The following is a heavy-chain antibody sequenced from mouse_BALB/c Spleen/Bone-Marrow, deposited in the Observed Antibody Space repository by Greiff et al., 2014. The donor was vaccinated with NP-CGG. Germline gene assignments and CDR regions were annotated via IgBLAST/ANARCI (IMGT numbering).Heavy chain of an antibody. CDR1: GYTFTEYT. V-gene: IGHV1-22*01. J-gene: IGHJ4*01. Sequence: VQLQQSGPELVKPGASVKISCKTSGYTFTEYTMHWVKQSHGKSLEWIGTINPNNGGTSYNQKIKGKATLTVDKSSSAAYMELRSLTSEGSAVYYCARRIPYGYAMDYWGQGTSVTVSS. CDR3: ARRIPYGYAMDY. D-gene: IGHD2-2*01. CDR2: INPNNGGT.